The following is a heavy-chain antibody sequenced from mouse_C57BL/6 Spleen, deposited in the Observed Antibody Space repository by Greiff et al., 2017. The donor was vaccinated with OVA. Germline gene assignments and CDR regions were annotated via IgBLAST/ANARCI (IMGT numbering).Heavy chain of an antibody. J-gene: IGHJ3*01. CDR1: GYSFTGYY. Sequence: VQLQQSGPELVKPGASVKISCKASGYSFTGYYMNWVKQSPEKSLEWIGEINPSTGGTTYNQKFKAKATLTVDKSSSTAYMQLKSLTSEDSAVYSCAGGFAYWGQGTLVTVTA. CDR3: AGGFAY. V-gene: IGHV1-42*01. CDR2: INPSTGGT.